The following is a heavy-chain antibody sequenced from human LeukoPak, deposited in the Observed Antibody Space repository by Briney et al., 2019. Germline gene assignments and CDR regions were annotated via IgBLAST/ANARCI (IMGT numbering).Heavy chain of an antibody. J-gene: IGHJ4*02. CDR3: ARHMGLGYSYGYPYFDY. V-gene: IGHV4-59*08. CDR1: GGSISSYY. Sequence: PSETLSLTCTVSGGSISSYYWSWIRQPPGKGLEWIGYTYYSGSTNYNPSLKSRVTISVDTSKNQFSPKLSSVTAADTAVYYCARHMGLGYSYGYPYFDYWGQGTLVTVSS. CDR2: TYYSGST. D-gene: IGHD5-18*01.